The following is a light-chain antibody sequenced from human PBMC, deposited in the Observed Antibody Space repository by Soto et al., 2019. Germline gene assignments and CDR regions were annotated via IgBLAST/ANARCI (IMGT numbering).Light chain of an antibody. J-gene: IGLJ2*01. CDR3: SSYTSSGTLV. CDR1: SSDVGHYNY. V-gene: IGLV2-14*01. Sequence: QSALTQPASVSGSPGQSITISCTGTSSDVGHYNYVSWYQQQPGKAPKLMIYEVTNRPSGVSNRFSGSKSGNTAPLTISGLQAEDEADFYCSSYTSSGTLVFGGGTKLTVL. CDR2: EVT.